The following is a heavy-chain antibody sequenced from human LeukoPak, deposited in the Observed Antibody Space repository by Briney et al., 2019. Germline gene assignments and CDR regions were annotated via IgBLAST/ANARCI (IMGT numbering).Heavy chain of an antibody. D-gene: IGHD2-2*02. CDR3: AAYTRALDF. Sequence: PGGSLRLSCAASGFTFASYAMSWVRQAPGKGLEWVSVIIGSGVTTYYADSVKGRFTSSRGNSKNTLYLQMNSLRAEDTAVYYCAAYTRALDFWGQGTLVTVSS. V-gene: IGHV3-23*01. CDR2: IIGSGVTT. J-gene: IGHJ4*02. CDR1: GFTFASYA.